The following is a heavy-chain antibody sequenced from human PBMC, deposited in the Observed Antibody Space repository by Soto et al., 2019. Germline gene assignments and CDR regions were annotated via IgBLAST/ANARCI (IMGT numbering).Heavy chain of an antibody. D-gene: IGHD5-18*01. V-gene: IGHV3-33*01. CDR1: GVTFSSYV. Sequence: SLRLSCAASGVTFSSYVMHWVRQAPGKGLEWVAVIWYDGSNKYYADSVKGRFTISRDNSKNTLYLQMNSLRAEDTAVYYCAAEGYSYGSNWFDPWGQGTPVTVSS. CDR3: AAEGYSYGSNWFDP. J-gene: IGHJ5*02. CDR2: IWYDGSNK.